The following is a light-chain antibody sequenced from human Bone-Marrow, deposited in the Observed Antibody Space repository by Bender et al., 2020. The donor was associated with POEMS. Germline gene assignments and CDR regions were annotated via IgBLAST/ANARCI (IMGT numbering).Light chain of an antibody. V-gene: IGLV2-8*01. Sequence: QSALTQPPSASGSPGQSVTISCTGTSSDVGGYNYVSWYQQHPGKAPKLMIYEVSKRPSGVPDRFSGSTSGNTASLTVSGLQAEDEADYYCSSYAGSKNYVFGTGTKVTVL. CDR2: EVS. CDR3: SSYAGSKNYV. CDR1: SSDVGGYNY. J-gene: IGLJ1*01.